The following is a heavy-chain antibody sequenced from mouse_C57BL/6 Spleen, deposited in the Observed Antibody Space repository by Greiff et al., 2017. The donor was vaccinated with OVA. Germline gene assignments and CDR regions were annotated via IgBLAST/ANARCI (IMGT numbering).Heavy chain of an antibody. J-gene: IGHJ2*01. CDR1: GYTFTSYW. Sequence: QVQLKQSGAELVRPGSSVKLSCKASGYTFTSYWMHWVKQRPIQGLEWIGNIDPSDSETHYNQKFKDKATLTVDKSSSTAYMQLSSLTSEDSAVYYCARGDDGYTYYFDYWGQGTTLTVSS. CDR2: IDPSDSET. V-gene: IGHV1-52*01. D-gene: IGHD2-3*01. CDR3: ARGDDGYTYYFDY.